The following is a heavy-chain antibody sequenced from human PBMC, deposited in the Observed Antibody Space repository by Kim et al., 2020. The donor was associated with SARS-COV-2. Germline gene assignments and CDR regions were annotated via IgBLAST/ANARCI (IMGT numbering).Heavy chain of an antibody. D-gene: IGHD3-22*01. V-gene: IGHV3-30*18. CDR1: GFTFSSYG. J-gene: IGHJ6*02. CDR3: AKDHFNLPSYDPPTYGMDV. CDR2: ISYDGSNK. Sequence: GGSLRLSCAASGFTFSSYGMHWVRQAPGKGLEWVAVISYDGSNKYYADSVKGRFTISRDNSKNTLYLQMNSLRAEDTAVYYCAKDHFNLPSYDPPTYGMDVWGQGTTVTVSS.